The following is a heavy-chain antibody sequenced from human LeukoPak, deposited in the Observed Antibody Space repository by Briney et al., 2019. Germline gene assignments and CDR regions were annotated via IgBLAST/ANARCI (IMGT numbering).Heavy chain of an antibody. V-gene: IGHV4-34*01. Sequence: PSETLSLTCAVSGESFSGYFWTWIRQPPGKGLEWIGESNHFGSTNYNPSLKSRVTISVDTSKKQFSLNVRSVTDADTAVYYCARDNYGDYFAYYYMDVWGKGTTVTVSS. CDR3: ARDNYGDYFAYYYMDV. J-gene: IGHJ6*03. D-gene: IGHD4-17*01. CDR1: GESFSGYF. CDR2: SNHFGST.